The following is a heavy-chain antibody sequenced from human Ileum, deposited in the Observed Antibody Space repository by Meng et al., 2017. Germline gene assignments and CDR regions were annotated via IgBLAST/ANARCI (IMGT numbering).Heavy chain of an antibody. V-gene: IGHV2-5*02. CDR2: LYRDDDY. Sequence: QITLKESGPTLVKPTQTPPLSGLSPNTPKVGWGWLPQTPGKALGGLALLYRDDDYRYRPTLRSRLTFTKDTSRNQVVLTVTKMGPMDTATYFCAHGSGWLFGYWGQGALVTVSS. D-gene: IGHD6-19*01. CDR3: AHGSGWLFGY. CDR1: GLSPNTPKVG. J-gene: IGHJ4*02.